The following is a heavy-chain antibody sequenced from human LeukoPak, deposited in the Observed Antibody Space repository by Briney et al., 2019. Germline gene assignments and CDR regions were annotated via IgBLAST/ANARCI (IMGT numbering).Heavy chain of an antibody. V-gene: IGHV3-33*01. J-gene: IGHJ3*01. CDR3: ARDRGTAMSADAFDF. CDR1: GFTFSSYG. Sequence: GGSLRLSCAASGFTFSSYGMHWVRQAPGKGLEWVAVIWYDGSNKYYADSVKGRFTISRDNSKNTLYLQMNSLRAEDTAVYYCARDRGTAMSADAFDFWGQGTMVTVSS. D-gene: IGHD5-18*01. CDR2: IWYDGSNK.